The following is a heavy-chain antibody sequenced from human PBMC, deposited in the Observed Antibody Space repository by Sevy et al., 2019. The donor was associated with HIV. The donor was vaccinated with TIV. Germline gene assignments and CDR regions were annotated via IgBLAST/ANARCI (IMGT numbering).Heavy chain of an antibody. D-gene: IGHD2-2*01. V-gene: IGHV4-30-4*01. CDR1: GGSITSGDYY. Sequence: SETLSLTCTVSGGSITSGDYYWTWIRQSPGKGLEWIGYIYYSGTTYCIPSLRSRVSISVDTSKNQFSLNLRSVTAADTDVYYCARYCISTSPHNWFDPWGQGALVTVSS. CDR2: IYYSGTT. J-gene: IGHJ5*02. CDR3: ARYCISTSPHNWFDP.